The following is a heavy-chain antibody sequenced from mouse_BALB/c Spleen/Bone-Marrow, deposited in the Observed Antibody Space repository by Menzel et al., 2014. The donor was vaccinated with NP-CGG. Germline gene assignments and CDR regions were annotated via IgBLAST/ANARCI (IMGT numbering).Heavy chain of an antibody. V-gene: IGHV1S41*01. J-gene: IGHJ2*01. CDR3: ARGGLHYFDY. CDR1: GYTFTSYW. Sequence: DLVKPGASVNLSCKASGYTFTSYWINWIKQRPRQGLEWIGRIAPVSAGTYYNEMFKGKATLTVDTSPSTAYIQLSSLSSDDSAVYFCARGGLHYFDYWGQGTTLTVSS. CDR2: IAPVSAGT. D-gene: IGHD3-3*01.